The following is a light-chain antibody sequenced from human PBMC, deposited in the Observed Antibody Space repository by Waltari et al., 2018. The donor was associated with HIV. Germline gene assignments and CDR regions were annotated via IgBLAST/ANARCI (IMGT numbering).Light chain of an antibody. Sequence: SYDLTQPPSVSVSSGQTATVTCSVVNLGHKYVSWYQQRSDQAPVLVIDQDTKRPPGIPERFFGSSSENTATPTIYETQPLDEAHYSCQAWDSVTSVFGGGTNLTVL. CDR1: NLGHKY. J-gene: IGLJ3*02. CDR3: QAWDSVTSV. CDR2: QDT. V-gene: IGLV3-1*01.